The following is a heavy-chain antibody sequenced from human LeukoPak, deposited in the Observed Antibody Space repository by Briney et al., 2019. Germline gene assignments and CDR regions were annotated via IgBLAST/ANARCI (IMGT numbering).Heavy chain of an antibody. CDR2: ISYDGSNK. J-gene: IGHJ6*02. CDR3: ARDLFGSHPGGYYGMDV. CDR1: GFTFSSYA. Sequence: PGRSLRLSCAASGFTFSSYAMHWVRQAPGKGLEWVAVISYDGSNKYYADSVKGRFTISRDNSKNTLYLQMNSLRAEDTAVYYCARDLFGSHPGGYYGMDVWGQGTTVTVSS. D-gene: IGHD1-26*01. V-gene: IGHV3-30*04.